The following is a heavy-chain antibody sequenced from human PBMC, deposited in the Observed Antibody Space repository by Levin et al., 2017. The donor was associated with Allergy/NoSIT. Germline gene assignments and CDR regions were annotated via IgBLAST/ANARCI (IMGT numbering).Heavy chain of an antibody. CDR1: GDSISSGGHY. V-gene: IGHV4-31*03. CDR2: IYHSGST. D-gene: IGHD6-13*01. Sequence: SQTLSLTCNVSGDSISSGGHYWSWIRQHPGKGLEWIGYIYHSGSTDYNPSVRSRVSISVDTSKNQFSLRLSSVTAADTAVYYCARSLAAAGDFDHWGQGTLVTVSS. CDR3: ARSLAAAGDFDH. J-gene: IGHJ4*02.